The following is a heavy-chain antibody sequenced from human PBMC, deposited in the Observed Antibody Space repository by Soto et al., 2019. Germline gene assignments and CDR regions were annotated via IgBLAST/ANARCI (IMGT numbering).Heavy chain of an antibody. CDR1: GFTFSGSA. J-gene: IGHJ4*02. Sequence: EVQLVESGGGLVQPGGSLKLSCAASGFTFSGSAMHWVRQASGKGLEWVGRIRSKANSYAKAYAGSVKGRLTISRDDSKNTAYLQINSLKTEETAVYYCTRLGRWYGDYGGVDYWGQGTLVTVSS. CDR3: TRLGRWYGDYGGVDY. D-gene: IGHD4-17*01. CDR2: IRSKANSYAK. V-gene: IGHV3-73*01.